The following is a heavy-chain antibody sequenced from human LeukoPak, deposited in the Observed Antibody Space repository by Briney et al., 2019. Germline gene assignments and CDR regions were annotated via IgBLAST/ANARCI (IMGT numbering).Heavy chain of an antibody. V-gene: IGHV1-46*01. D-gene: IGHD2-2*01. CDR2: INPSGGST. CDR3: ARNSIVVVPAAILNYYYYYGMDV. CDR1: GYTFTSYY. Sequence: ASVKVSCKASGYTFTSYYMHWVRQAPGQGLEWMGIINPSGGSTNYAQKFQGRVTMTRDTSTSTVYMELSSLRSEDTAVYYCARNSIVVVPAAILNYYYYYGMDVWGQGTTVTVSS. J-gene: IGHJ6*02.